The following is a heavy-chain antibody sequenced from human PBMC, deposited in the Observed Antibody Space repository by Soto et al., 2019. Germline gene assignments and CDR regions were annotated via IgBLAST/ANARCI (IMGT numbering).Heavy chain of an antibody. CDR1: GGTFSSYA. J-gene: IGHJ3*02. CDR2: IIPIFGTA. Sequence: QVQLVQSGAEVKKPGSSVKVSCKASGGTFSSYAISWVRQAPGQGLEWMGGIIPIFGTANYAQKFQGRVTITADESTSTAYMELSSLRSEESAVYYCARDSVPLTYYYDSSGYFDAFDIWGQGTMVTVSS. V-gene: IGHV1-69*01. D-gene: IGHD3-22*01. CDR3: ARDSVPLTYYYDSSGYFDAFDI.